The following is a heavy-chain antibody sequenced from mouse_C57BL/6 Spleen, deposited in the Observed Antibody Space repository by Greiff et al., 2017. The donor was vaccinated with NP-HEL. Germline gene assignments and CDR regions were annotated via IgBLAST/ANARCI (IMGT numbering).Heavy chain of an antibody. CDR3: GPYDYDVAWCAN. CDR2: IWTGGGT. D-gene: IGHD2-4*01. Sequence: QVQLKQSGPGLVAPSQSLSLTCTVSGFSLTSYAISWVRQPPGKGLEWLGVIWTGGGTNYNSALKSRLSISKDTSTRQVFLKMNSLQTDDTARYYCGPYDYDVAWCANWGQGTLVTVSA. J-gene: IGHJ3*01. CDR1: GFSLTSYA. V-gene: IGHV2-9-1*01.